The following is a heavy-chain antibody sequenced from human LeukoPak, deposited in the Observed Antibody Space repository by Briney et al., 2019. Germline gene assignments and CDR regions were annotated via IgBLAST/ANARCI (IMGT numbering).Heavy chain of an antibody. D-gene: IGHD2-15*01. Sequence: GSLRLSCAASGFTFSGSAMHWVRQASGKGLEWVGRIRSKANSYATAYAASVKGRFTISRDDSKNTAYLQMNSLKTEDTAVYYCTRPLGYCSGGSCQPYYYYYGMDVWGQGTTVTVSS. CDR1: GFTFSGSA. V-gene: IGHV3-73*01. CDR2: IRSKANSYAT. J-gene: IGHJ6*02. CDR3: TRPLGYCSGGSCQPYYYYYGMDV.